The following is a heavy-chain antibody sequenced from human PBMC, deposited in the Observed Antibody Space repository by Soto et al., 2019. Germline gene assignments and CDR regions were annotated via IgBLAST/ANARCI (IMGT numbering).Heavy chain of an antibody. Sequence: ASVKVSCTASGYTFTSYAMHWVRQAPGQRLEWMGWINAGNGNTKYSQKFQGRVTITRDTSASTAYMELSSLRSEDTAVYYCARVREWELPPSLGYYYYGMDVWGQGTTVTVSS. CDR3: ARVREWELPPSLGYYYYGMDV. V-gene: IGHV1-3*01. CDR2: INAGNGNT. J-gene: IGHJ6*02. CDR1: GYTFTSYA. D-gene: IGHD1-26*01.